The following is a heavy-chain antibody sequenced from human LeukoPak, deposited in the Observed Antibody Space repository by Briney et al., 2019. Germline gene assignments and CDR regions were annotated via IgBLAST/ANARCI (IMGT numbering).Heavy chain of an antibody. Sequence: GGSLRLSCAASGFTFSTHAMHWVRQAPGKGLEWVAAISFDGDNKYYADSVKGRFTISRDNSNNSLYLQMSSPRAEDTAVYYCASPVRLGWDYCDGSGYFAYWGQGTLVTVSS. CDR3: ASPVRLGWDYCDGSGYFAY. CDR1: GFTFSTHA. CDR2: ISFDGDNK. D-gene: IGHD3-22*01. J-gene: IGHJ4*02. V-gene: IGHV3-30*04.